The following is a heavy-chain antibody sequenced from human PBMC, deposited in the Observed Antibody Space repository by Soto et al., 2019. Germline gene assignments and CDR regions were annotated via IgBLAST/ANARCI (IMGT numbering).Heavy chain of an antibody. V-gene: IGHV3-30*09. CDR1: EFTFSNYA. D-gene: IGHD2-15*01. CDR3: ASDLSHCSGGGCYSFTGADV. Sequence: QVQLVESGGDVVQPGRSLRLSCAASEFTFSNYAMHWVRQAPGKGLEWVAIISYDGSHKFYADSVKGRFAISRDNSKTTLFLQMNSLRAEDTAIYYCASDLSHCSGGGCYSFTGADVWGQGTTVTISS. CDR2: ISYDGSHK. J-gene: IGHJ6*02.